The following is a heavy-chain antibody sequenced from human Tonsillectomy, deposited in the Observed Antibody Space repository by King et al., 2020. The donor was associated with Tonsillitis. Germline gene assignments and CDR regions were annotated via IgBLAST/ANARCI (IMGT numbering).Heavy chain of an antibody. CDR1: GFTFSSYW. Sequence: VQLVESGGGLVQPGGSLRLSCAASGFTFSSYWMSWVRQAPGKGLEWVANIKQDGSEKYYVDSVKGRFTISRDNAKNSLYLQMNSLRAEDTAVYYCAREDQRLVGSGCYYEYYYDGMDVWGQGTTVTVSS. V-gene: IGHV3-7*01. J-gene: IGHJ6*02. CDR3: AREDQRLVGSGCYYEYYYDGMDV. CDR2: IKQDGSEK. D-gene: IGHD3-22*01.